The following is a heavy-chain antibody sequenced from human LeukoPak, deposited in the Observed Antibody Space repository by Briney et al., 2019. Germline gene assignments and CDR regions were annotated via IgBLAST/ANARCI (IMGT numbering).Heavy chain of an antibody. J-gene: IGHJ6*02. CDR3: ASVAHYYYYGMDV. CDR2: IYHSGST. Sequence: SETLSLTCTVSGGSISSYYWSWIRQPPGKGLEWIGYIYHSGSTYYNPSLKSRVTISVDRSKNQFSLKLSSVTAADTAVYYCASVAHYYYYGMDVWGQGTTVTVSS. D-gene: IGHD5-12*01. CDR1: GGSISSYY. V-gene: IGHV4-59*12.